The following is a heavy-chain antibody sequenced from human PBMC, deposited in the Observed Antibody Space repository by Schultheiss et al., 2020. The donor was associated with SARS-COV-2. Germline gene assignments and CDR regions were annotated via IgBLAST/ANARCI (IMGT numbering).Heavy chain of an antibody. Sequence: GGSLRLSCTASGFTFSRYAMHWVRQAPGKGLEWVAVISYDGSNKYYADSVKGRFTISRDNSKNTLYLQMNSLRAEDTAVYYCARDGAAAGNFDYWGQGTLVTVSS. D-gene: IGHD6-13*01. CDR2: ISYDGSNK. J-gene: IGHJ4*02. CDR1: GFTFSRYA. V-gene: IGHV3-30-3*01. CDR3: ARDGAAAGNFDY.